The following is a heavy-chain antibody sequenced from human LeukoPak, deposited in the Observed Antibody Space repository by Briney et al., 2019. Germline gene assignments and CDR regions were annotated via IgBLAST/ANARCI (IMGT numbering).Heavy chain of an antibody. D-gene: IGHD2-2*01. Sequence: PGGSLRLSCAASGFTFSSYAMSWVRQAPGKGLEWVSAISGSGGSTYYADSVKGRFTISRDNSKNTLYLQVNSLRAEDTAVYYCARGYIVVVPAAPVFDYWGQGTLVTVSS. V-gene: IGHV3-23*01. CDR2: ISGSGGST. J-gene: IGHJ4*02. CDR1: GFTFSSYA. CDR3: ARGYIVVVPAAPVFDY.